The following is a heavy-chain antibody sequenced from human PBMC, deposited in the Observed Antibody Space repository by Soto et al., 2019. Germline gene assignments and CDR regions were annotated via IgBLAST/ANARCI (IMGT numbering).Heavy chain of an antibody. CDR3: VGEVGFQLIY. CDR1: GCTFSTHS. CDR2: ITSSSVTM. V-gene: IGHV3-48*01. Sequence: EVQLVESGGGLVQPGGSLRLSCAASGCTFSTHSMNWVRQAPGKGLEWISYITSSSVTMYADSVKGRFTISRDNAKNSLYLQMNSLRAEDTAVYFRVGEVGFQLIYWGQGTLVTVSS. D-gene: IGHD2-2*01. J-gene: IGHJ4*02.